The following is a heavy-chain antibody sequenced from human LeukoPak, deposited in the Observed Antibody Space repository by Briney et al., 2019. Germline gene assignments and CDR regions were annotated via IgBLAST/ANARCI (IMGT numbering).Heavy chain of an antibody. D-gene: IGHD3-10*01. CDR2: INNDGSTT. CDR1: GFTFSSYW. J-gene: IGHJ4*02. CDR3: ARVRSSMIRGDTLDY. Sequence: PGGSLRLSCAASGFTFSSYWIHCVRQAPGKGLVWVSHINNDGSTTNYADSVKGRFTISRDNAKNTLYLQMNSLRAEDTAVYYCARVRSSMIRGDTLDYWGQRTLLTVSS. V-gene: IGHV3-74*01.